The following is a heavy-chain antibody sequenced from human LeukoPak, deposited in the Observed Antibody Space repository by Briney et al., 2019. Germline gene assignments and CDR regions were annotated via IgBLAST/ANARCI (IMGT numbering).Heavy chain of an antibody. CDR1: GGSVSSGIYY. CDR3: ARGRFSYGYPYYFDY. Sequence: SETLSLTGTVSGGSVSSGIYYWSWIRQPPGKGLEWIGYIYYSGSTNYNPSLKSRVTISVDTSKNQFSLKLSSVTAADTAVYYCARGRFSYGYPYYFDYWGQGTLVTVSS. V-gene: IGHV4-61*01. D-gene: IGHD5-18*01. J-gene: IGHJ4*02. CDR2: IYYSGST.